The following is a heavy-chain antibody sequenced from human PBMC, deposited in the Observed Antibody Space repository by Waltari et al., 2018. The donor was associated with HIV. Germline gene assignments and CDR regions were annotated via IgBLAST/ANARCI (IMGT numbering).Heavy chain of an antibody. CDR3: ARAQYYYDSSGYYYGDYGMDV. CDR1: GYTFTGYY. J-gene: IGHJ6*02. D-gene: IGHD3-22*01. CDR2: INPNSGGT. Sequence: QLVQSGAEVKKPGASVKVSCKASGYTFTGYYMHWVRQAPGQGLEWMGWINPNSGGTNYAQKFQGRVTMTRDTSISTAYMELSRLRSDDTAVYYCARAQYYYDSSGYYYGDYGMDVWGQGTTVTVSS. V-gene: IGHV1-2*02.